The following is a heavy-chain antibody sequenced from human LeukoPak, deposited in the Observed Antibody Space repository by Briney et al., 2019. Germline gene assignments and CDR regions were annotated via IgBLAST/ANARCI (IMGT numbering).Heavy chain of an antibody. Sequence: SETLSLTCTVSGGSISSYYWSWIRQPPGKGLEWIGYIYYSGSTNYNPSLKSRVTISVDTSKNQFSLKLSSVTAADTAVYYCASGDELERLGYWGQGTLVTVSS. J-gene: IGHJ4*02. CDR2: IYYSGST. D-gene: IGHD1-1*01. CDR3: ASGDELERLGY. CDR1: GGSISSYY. V-gene: IGHV4-59*12.